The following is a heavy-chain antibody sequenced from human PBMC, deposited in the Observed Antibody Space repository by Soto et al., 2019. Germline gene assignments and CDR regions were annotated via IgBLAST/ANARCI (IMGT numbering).Heavy chain of an antibody. J-gene: IGHJ4*02. CDR3: ARDFRDGYYFDY. CDR2: ISSSSYI. V-gene: IGHV3-21*01. Sequence: EVQLVESGGGLVKPGGSLRLSCAASGFTFSSYTMNWVRQAPGKGLEWVSSISSSSYIYYADSVKGRFTISRDNAKNSLYLQMNSLRAEVTAVYYCARDFRDGYYFDYWGQGTLVTVSS. CDR1: GFTFSSYT. D-gene: IGHD5-12*01.